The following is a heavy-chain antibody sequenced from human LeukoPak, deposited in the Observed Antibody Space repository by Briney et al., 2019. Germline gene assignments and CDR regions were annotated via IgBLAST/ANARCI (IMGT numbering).Heavy chain of an antibody. V-gene: IGHV4-34*01. CDR3: ARSFGDRSGYFPQPLSFDP. CDR1: GVSFSGYY. CDR2: INHSGST. D-gene: IGHD3-22*01. J-gene: IGHJ5*02. Sequence: MASETLSLTCAVYGVSFSGYYWSWIRQPPGKGLEWIGEINHSGSTNYNPSLKSRVTISVDTSKNQFSLKLSSVTAADTAVYYCARSFGDRSGYFPQPLSFDPWGQGTLVAVSS.